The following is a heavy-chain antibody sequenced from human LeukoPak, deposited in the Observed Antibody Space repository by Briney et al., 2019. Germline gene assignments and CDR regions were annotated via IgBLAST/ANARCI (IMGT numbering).Heavy chain of an antibody. CDR2: IYYSGST. Sequence: SETLSLTCTVSGGSISSGSYYWGWIRQPPGKGLEWIGNIYYSGSTYYNPSLKSRVTISVDTSKNQFSLKLSSVTAADTAVYYCARYEAALGYYFDYWGQGTLVTVSS. CDR1: GGSISSGSYY. CDR3: ARYEAALGYYFDY. J-gene: IGHJ4*02. D-gene: IGHD6-6*01. V-gene: IGHV4-39*07.